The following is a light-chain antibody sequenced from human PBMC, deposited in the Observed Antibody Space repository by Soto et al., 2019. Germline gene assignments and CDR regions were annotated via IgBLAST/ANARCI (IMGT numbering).Light chain of an antibody. V-gene: IGKV3-20*01. CDR3: QQYSSSPRT. CDR2: GTS. Sequence: EIVLTQSPGTLSLSPGARATLSCRASQNVGSRYLAWYQQKSGQAPRLLIYGTSNRATGIRERFSGSGSGTDFSLTIRSQEHGDLADYYCQQYSSSPRTFGQGTKVEIK. CDR1: QNVGSRY. J-gene: IGKJ1*01.